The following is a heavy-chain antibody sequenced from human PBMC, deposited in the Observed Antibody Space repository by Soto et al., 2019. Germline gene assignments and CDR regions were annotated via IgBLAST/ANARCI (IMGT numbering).Heavy chain of an antibody. D-gene: IGHD6-19*01. Sequence: LRLSCAASGFTFSSYAMHWVRQAPGKGLEWVAVISYDGSNKYYADSVKGRFTISRDNSKNTLYLQMNSLRAEDTAVYYCARDALPRTAVAAPSFDPWGQGTLVTVSS. CDR3: ARDALPRTAVAAPSFDP. CDR2: ISYDGSNK. V-gene: IGHV3-30-3*01. CDR1: GFTFSSYA. J-gene: IGHJ5*02.